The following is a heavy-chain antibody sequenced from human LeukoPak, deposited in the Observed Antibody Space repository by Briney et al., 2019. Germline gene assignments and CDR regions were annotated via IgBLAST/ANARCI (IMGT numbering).Heavy chain of an antibody. V-gene: IGHV4-59*01. J-gene: IGHJ4*02. Sequence: SETPSLTCTVSGGSISSYYWSWIRQPPGKGLEWIGYIYYSGSTNYNPSLKSRVTISVDTSKNQFSLKLSSVTAADTAVYYCARERVYYYGSGSSSSLDYWGQGTLVTVSS. D-gene: IGHD3-10*01. CDR2: IYYSGST. CDR1: GGSISSYY. CDR3: ARERVYYYGSGSSSSLDY.